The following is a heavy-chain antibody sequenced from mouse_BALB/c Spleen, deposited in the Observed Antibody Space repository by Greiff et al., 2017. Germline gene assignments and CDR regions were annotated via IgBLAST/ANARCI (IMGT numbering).Heavy chain of an antibody. J-gene: IGHJ4*01. Sequence: QVQLQQSGAELARPGASVKLSCKASGYTFTDYYLNWVKQRTGQGLEWIGEIYPGSGNTYYNEKFKGKATLTADKSSSTAYMQLSSLTSEDSAVYFCARRAHYYYAMDYWGQGTSVTVSS. CDR3: ARRAHYYYAMDY. CDR2: IYPGSGNT. V-gene: IGHV1-77*01. CDR1: GYTFTDYY.